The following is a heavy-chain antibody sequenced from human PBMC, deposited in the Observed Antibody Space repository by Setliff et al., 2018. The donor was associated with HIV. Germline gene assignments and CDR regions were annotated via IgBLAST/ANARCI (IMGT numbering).Heavy chain of an antibody. Sequence: GGSLRLSCTASGFTFGDYAMTWFRQAPGKGLEWVAAISVDGSGKFYADSVKGRFTISRDNSRNTLYLQMNSLRDEDTAVYYCAREGGSSGYCGYFDYWGQGTLVTVSS. CDR2: ISVDGSGK. CDR3: AREGGSSGYCGYFDY. CDR1: GFTFGDYA. J-gene: IGHJ4*02. V-gene: IGHV3-30*04. D-gene: IGHD3-22*01.